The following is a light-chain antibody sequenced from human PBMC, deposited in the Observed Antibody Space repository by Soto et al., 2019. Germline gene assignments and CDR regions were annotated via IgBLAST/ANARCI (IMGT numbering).Light chain of an antibody. CDR3: NSYTGSSTRFV. V-gene: IGLV2-14*01. Sequence: QSVLTQPASVSGSPGQSVTISCTGTSSDVGAYNYVSWYQQHPGNAPKLMISEVSNRPSGFSNRFSGSKSGNTASLTIAGLQAEDEADYYCNSYTGSSTRFVFGTGTTLT. CDR2: EVS. J-gene: IGLJ1*01. CDR1: SSDVGAYNY.